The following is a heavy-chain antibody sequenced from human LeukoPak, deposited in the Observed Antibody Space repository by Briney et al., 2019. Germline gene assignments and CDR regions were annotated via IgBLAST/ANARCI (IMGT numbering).Heavy chain of an antibody. J-gene: IGHJ4*02. Sequence: GGSLRLSCVASGFAFNTYAMSWVRQAPGKGLEWVSAISGSGGSTYYADSVKGRFTISRDNSKNTLYLQMNSLRAEDTAVYYCAKRRQTSSGYYPIDYWGQGTLVTVSS. CDR3: AKRRQTSSGYYPIDY. V-gene: IGHV3-23*01. D-gene: IGHD3-22*01. CDR1: GFAFNTYA. CDR2: ISGSGGST.